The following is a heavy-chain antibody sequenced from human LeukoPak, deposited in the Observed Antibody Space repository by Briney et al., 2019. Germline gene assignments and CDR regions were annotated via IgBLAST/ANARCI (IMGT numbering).Heavy chain of an antibody. J-gene: IGHJ4*02. CDR1: GYTLTELS. CDR2: FDPEDGET. V-gene: IGHV1-24*01. Sequence: ASVKVSCKVSGYTLTELSMHWVRQAPGKGLEWMGGFDPEDGETIYAQKFQGRVTMTEDTSTDTAYMELGSLRSEDTAVYYCATDLEVRRYYDILSTNYWGQGTLVTVSS. D-gene: IGHD3-9*01. CDR3: ATDLEVRRYYDILSTNY.